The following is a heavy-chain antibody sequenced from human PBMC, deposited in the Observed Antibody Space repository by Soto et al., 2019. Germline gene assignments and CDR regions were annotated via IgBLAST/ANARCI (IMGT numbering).Heavy chain of an antibody. Sequence: QVQLVQSGAEVKKPGASVKVSCKASAYTFTTYYMHWVRQAPGQVLEWMGIINPSGDTTIYAQNFQDRFAMTRDTSTSTVYMELSSLRSEDTAMYYCAAGPPNKENDAFDIWGQGTMVTVSS. CDR3: AAGPPNKENDAFDI. CDR2: INPSGDTT. CDR1: AYTFTTYY. J-gene: IGHJ3*02. V-gene: IGHV1-46*03.